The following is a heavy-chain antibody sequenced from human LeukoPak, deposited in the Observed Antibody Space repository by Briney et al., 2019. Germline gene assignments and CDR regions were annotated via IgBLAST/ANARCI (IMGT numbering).Heavy chain of an antibody. V-gene: IGHV4-59*08. J-gene: IGHJ4*02. D-gene: IGHD6-19*01. Sequence: PSETLSLTCAVYGGSFSGSNWSWIRQPPGKGLEWIGYIYYSGSTNYNPSLKSRVTLSLDTSKNQFSLKLSSVTAADTAVYYCARLPYSTGWYYLDYWGQGTLVTVSS. CDR2: IYYSGST. CDR1: GGSFSGSN. CDR3: ARLPYSTGWYYLDY.